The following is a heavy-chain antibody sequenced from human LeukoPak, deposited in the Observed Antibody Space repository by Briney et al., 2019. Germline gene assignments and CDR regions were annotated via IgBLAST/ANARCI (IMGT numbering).Heavy chain of an antibody. J-gene: IGHJ4*02. CDR3: ANPLPYGGKSL. V-gene: IGHV3-23*01. CDR1: GFTFSSYA. CDR2: ISGSGGST. Sequence: GGSLRLSCAASGFTFSSYAMSWVRQAPGKGLEWVSAISGSGGSTYNADSVKGRFTISRDNSKNTLYLQMNSLRAEDTAVYYCANPLPYGGKSLWGQGTLVTVSS. D-gene: IGHD4-23*01.